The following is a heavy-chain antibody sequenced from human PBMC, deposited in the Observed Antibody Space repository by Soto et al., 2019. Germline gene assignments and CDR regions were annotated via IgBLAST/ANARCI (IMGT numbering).Heavy chain of an antibody. CDR2: IRASGSGT. Sequence: EVPLLESGGGLVQPGGSLRLSCAASGFAFSSYAMNWVRQAPGKGLEWVSVIRASGSGTYYADSVKGRFTISRDNSKNTLYLQMNSLRAEDTAVYYCAKVFQWLALVYWGQGTLVTVSS. D-gene: IGHD6-19*01. V-gene: IGHV3-23*01. J-gene: IGHJ4*02. CDR3: AKVFQWLALVY. CDR1: GFAFSSYA.